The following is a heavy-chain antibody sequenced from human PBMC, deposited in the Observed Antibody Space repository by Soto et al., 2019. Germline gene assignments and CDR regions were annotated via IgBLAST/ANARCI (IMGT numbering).Heavy chain of an antibody. Sequence: TLSLTCIVSGGSISSGGYYWSWIRQHPGKGLEWIGYIYYSGSTYYNPSLKSRVTISVDTSKNQFSLKLSSVTAADTAVYYCAREMDTAMDTAYYYGMDVWGQGTTVTVSS. CDR1: GGSISSGGYY. D-gene: IGHD5-18*01. CDR2: IYYSGST. V-gene: IGHV4-31*03. J-gene: IGHJ6*02. CDR3: AREMDTAMDTAYYYGMDV.